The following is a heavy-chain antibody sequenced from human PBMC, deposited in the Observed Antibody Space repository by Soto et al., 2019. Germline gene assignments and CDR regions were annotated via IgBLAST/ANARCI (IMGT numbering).Heavy chain of an antibody. D-gene: IGHD3-16*01. J-gene: IGHJ6*02. CDR3: ARDQVMITFGGVMGYYGMDV. V-gene: IGHV4-4*07. Sequence: SETLSLTCTVSGGSISSYYWSWIRQPAGKGLEWIGRIYTSGSTNYNPSLKSRVTMSVDTSKNQFSLKLSSVTAADTAVYYCARDQVMITFGGVMGYYGMDVWGQGTTVTVSS. CDR2: IYTSGST. CDR1: GGSISSYY.